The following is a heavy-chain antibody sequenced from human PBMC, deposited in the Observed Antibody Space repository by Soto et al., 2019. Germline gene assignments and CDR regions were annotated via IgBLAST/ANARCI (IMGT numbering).Heavy chain of an antibody. D-gene: IGHD1-1*01. CDR3: AIHPLDWSDADF. Sequence: PAETLSLTCTVSGCSITSSEYYWAWISQPPGKELQFVGTIDYSGSSYSNPSLKSRLSMSVDTYKNQFSLTMKSVTAADTGVYYCAIHPLDWSDADFWGQGVLVTVSS. J-gene: IGHJ4*02. V-gene: IGHV4-39*01. CDR1: GCSITSSEYY. CDR2: IDYSGSS.